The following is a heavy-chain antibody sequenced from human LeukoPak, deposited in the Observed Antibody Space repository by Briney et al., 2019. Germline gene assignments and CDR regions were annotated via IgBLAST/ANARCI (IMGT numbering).Heavy chain of an antibody. V-gene: IGHV7-4-1*02. CDR2: INTNTGNP. Sequence: ASVKVSCKASGYTFTSYAMNWVRQAPGQGLEWMGWINTNTGNPTYAQGFTGRFVFSLDTSVSTAYLQISSLKAEDTAVYYCASVSAPIYYYFMDVWGKGTTVIVSS. CDR1: GYTFTSYA. CDR3: ASVSAPIYYYFMDV. J-gene: IGHJ6*03.